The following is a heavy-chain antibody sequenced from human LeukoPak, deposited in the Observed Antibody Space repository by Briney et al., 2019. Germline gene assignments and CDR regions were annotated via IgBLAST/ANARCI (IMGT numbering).Heavy chain of an antibody. Sequence: SVKVSCKASGGTFSSYAISWVRQAPGQGLEWMGGIIPIFGTANYAQKFQGRVTITADEPTSTAYMELSSLRSEDTAVYYCAREGRGYSYGDFDHWGQGTLVTVSS. D-gene: IGHD5-18*01. CDR1: GGTFSSYA. CDR2: IIPIFGTA. V-gene: IGHV1-69*13. J-gene: IGHJ4*02. CDR3: AREGRGYSYGDFDH.